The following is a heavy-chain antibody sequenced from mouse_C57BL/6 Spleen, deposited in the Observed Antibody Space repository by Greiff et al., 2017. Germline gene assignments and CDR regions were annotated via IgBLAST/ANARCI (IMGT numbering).Heavy chain of an antibody. CDR2: IHPNSGST. Sequence: VQLQQPGAELVKPGASVKLSCKASGYTFTSYWMHWVKQRPGQGLEWIGMIHPNSGSTNYNEKFKSKATLTVDKSSSTAYMKLSSLTSEDSAVYYCAREGDYYGSRHDYWGQGTTLTVSS. CDR1: GYTFTSYW. D-gene: IGHD1-1*01. J-gene: IGHJ2*01. CDR3: AREGDYYGSRHDY. V-gene: IGHV1-64*01.